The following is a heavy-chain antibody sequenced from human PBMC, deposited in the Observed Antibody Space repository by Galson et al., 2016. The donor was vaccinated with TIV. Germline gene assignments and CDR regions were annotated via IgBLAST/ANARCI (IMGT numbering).Heavy chain of an antibody. J-gene: IGHJ4*02. CDR1: GGTFKIHS. CDR3: ARGPEYYDFWSGFSGDYFDY. Sequence: SVKVSCKASGGTFKIHSITWVRQAPGQGLEWMGGIIPVFGTANYAQSFRGRVTITADESTNTAYLQLSSLRSEDTAVYYCARGPEYYDFWSGFSGDYFDYWGQGTLVTVSS. V-gene: IGHV1-69*13. CDR2: IIPVFGTA. D-gene: IGHD3-3*01.